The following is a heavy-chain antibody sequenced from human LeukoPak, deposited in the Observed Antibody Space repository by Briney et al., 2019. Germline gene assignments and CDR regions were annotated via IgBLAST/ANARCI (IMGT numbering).Heavy chain of an antibody. CDR3: ARDRITIFGVRYYYYGMDV. V-gene: IGHV4-59*01. J-gene: IGHJ6*02. CDR1: GGSISSYY. CDR2: IYYSGST. D-gene: IGHD3-3*01. Sequence: SETLSLTCTAPGGSISSYYWSWIRQPPGKGLEWIGYIYYSGSTNYNPSLKSRVTISVDTSKNQFSLKLSSVTAADTAVYYCARDRITIFGVRYYYYGMDVWGQGTTVTVSS.